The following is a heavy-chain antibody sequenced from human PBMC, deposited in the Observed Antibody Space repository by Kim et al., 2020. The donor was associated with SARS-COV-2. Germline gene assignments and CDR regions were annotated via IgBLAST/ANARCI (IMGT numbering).Heavy chain of an antibody. Sequence: ASVKVSCKASGYTFTSYYMHWVRQAPGQGLEWMGIINPSGGSTSYAQKFQGRVTMTRDTSTSTVYMELSSLRSEDTAVYYCASGLSAGRRANYYDSSGYSPAFDYWGQGTLVTVSS. D-gene: IGHD3-22*01. V-gene: IGHV1-46*01. CDR3: ASGLSAGRRANYYDSSGYSPAFDY. CDR1: GYTFTSYY. CDR2: INPSGGST. J-gene: IGHJ4*02.